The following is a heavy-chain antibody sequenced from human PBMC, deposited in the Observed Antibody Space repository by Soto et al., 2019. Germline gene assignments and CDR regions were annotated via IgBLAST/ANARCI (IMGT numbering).Heavy chain of an antibody. J-gene: IGHJ4*02. CDR1: GGSFNTYG. Sequence: VASVKVSCKASGGSFNTYGFSWVRQAPGQGLEWMGGIIPIFRSPDYAQKFQGRVTITADESMSTGYMELSSLRSEDTALYYCARGPPRRDGYSLYWGQGTLVTVSS. D-gene: IGHD4-4*01. V-gene: IGHV1-69*13. CDR3: ARGPPRRDGYSLY. CDR2: IIPIFRSP.